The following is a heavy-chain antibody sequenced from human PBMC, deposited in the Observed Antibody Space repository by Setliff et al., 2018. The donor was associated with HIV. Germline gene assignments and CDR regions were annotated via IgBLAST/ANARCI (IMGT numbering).Heavy chain of an antibody. D-gene: IGHD2-15*01. Sequence: HPGGSLRLSCAASGFAFSTYWMHWVRQAPGKGLVWVSRINTDERYTLYADSVKGRFTISRDNAKSTLYLQMNSLRAEDTATYYCARGRRDCSSGSCYGPYYMDVWGKGTTVTVSS. CDR1: GFAFSTYW. J-gene: IGHJ6*03. V-gene: IGHV3-74*01. CDR3: ARGRRDCSSGSCYGPYYMDV. CDR2: INTDERYT.